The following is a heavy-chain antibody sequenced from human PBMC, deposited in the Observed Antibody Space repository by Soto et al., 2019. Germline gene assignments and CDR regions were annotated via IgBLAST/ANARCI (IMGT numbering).Heavy chain of an antibody. CDR3: AKTWQHLDYLDY. CDR2: ISGSAVTT. Sequence: PGGSPRLPCTASWFTFSNHAMTRVRQAPGKGLEWVSTISGSAVTTYFADSVRGRFTISRDNSKNTLFLHMNTLRADDTAIYYCAKTWQHLDYLDYWGQGALVTVSS. D-gene: IGHD6-13*01. J-gene: IGHJ4*02. V-gene: IGHV3-23*01. CDR1: WFTFSNHA.